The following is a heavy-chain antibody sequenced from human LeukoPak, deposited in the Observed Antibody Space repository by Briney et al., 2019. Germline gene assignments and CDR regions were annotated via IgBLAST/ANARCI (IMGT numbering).Heavy chain of an antibody. CDR3: ARGAMFYGFWSGHYVRKVPPPDY. J-gene: IGHJ4*02. D-gene: IGHD3-3*01. Sequence: SETLSLTCAVYGGSFSGYYWSWIRQPPGKGLEWIGEINHSGSTNYNPSLKSRVTISVDTSKNQFSLKLSSVTAADTAVYYCARGAMFYGFWSGHYVRKVPPPDYWGQGTLVTVSS. CDR2: INHSGST. V-gene: IGHV4-34*01. CDR1: GGSFSGYY.